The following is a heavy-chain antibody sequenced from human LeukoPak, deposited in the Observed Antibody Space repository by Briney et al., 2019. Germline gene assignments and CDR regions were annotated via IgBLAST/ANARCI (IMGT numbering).Heavy chain of an antibody. CDR3: ARGYNRGWYADFDY. CDR2: ISSSGNSI. J-gene: IGHJ4*02. CDR1: GFTFSNHE. V-gene: IGHV3-48*03. Sequence: GGSLRLSCAASGFTFSNHEMNRVRQAPGKGLEWVSYISSSGNSIYYADSVKGRFTISRDNAKKSLYLQMNSLRAEDTAVYYCARGYNRGWYADFDYWGQGTLVTVSS. D-gene: IGHD6-19*01.